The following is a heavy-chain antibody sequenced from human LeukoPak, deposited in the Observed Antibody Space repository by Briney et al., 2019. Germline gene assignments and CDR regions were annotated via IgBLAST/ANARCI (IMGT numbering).Heavy chain of an antibody. CDR3: AREHRERIQLWSFVY. CDR1: GGSISSSSYY. Sequence: SETLSLTCTVSGGSISSSSYYWGWIRQPPGKGLEWIGSIYYSGSTYYNPSLKSRVTISVDTSKNQFSLKLSSVTDADTAVYYCAREHRERIQLWSFVYWGQGTLVTVSS. V-gene: IGHV4-39*02. J-gene: IGHJ4*02. CDR2: IYYSGST. D-gene: IGHD5-18*01.